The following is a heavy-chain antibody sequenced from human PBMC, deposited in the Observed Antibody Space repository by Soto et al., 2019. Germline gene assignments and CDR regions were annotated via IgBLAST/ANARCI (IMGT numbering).Heavy chain of an antibody. Sequence: PSETLSLTCTVSDGSVSSGSYYWSWIRQPPGKGLEYIGYLYYSGSTNYDTSLKSRVTISVDTPKNQFSLELTSVTAADTAVYYCARGQAFWTGYYRMPYYFDYWGQGTLVTVSS. CDR3: ARGQAFWTGYYRMPYYFDY. D-gene: IGHD3-3*01. J-gene: IGHJ4*02. V-gene: IGHV4-61*01. CDR1: DGSVSSGSYY. CDR2: LYYSGST.